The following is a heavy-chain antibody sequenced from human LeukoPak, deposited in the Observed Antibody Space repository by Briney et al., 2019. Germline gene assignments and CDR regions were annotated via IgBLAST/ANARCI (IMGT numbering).Heavy chain of an antibody. Sequence: SETLSLTCTVSGYSISSGYYWGWIRQPPGKGLEWIGSIYHSGSTYYNPSLKSRVTISVDTSKNQFSLKLSSVTAADTAVYYCARRPEAMALKNWFDPWGQGTLVTVSS. D-gene: IGHD5-18*01. CDR2: IYHSGST. V-gene: IGHV4-38-2*02. J-gene: IGHJ5*02. CDR3: ARRPEAMALKNWFDP. CDR1: GYSISSGYY.